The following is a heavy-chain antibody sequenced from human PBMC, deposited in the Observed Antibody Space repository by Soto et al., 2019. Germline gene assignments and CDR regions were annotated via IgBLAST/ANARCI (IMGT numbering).Heavy chain of an antibody. CDR2: IYHSGST. CDR1: GGAISSIHW. D-gene: IGHD6-19*01. CDR3: GRTQSPGVEVADEDS. V-gene: IGHV4-4*02. J-gene: IGHJ5*01. Sequence: QVQLQESGPGLVKPSGTLSLTCAVSGGAISSIHWWSWVRQPPGKGLEWIGEIYHSGSTNYHPSLQSRSTISVGQYQDHFSLKLSCVTAADPGVYYCGRTQSPGVEVADEDSWGQGTLVTVSS.